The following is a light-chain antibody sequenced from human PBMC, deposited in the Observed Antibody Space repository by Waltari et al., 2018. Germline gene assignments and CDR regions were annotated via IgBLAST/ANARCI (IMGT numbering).Light chain of an antibody. V-gene: IGKV4-1*01. CDR2: WAS. J-gene: IGKJ1*01. CDR3: QQYYTVSRT. Sequence: DIVMTQSPDSLAVPLGERATINCKSSETILFYSNNKNYLAGYQQKAGQPPKLLVYWASTRESGVPDRFSGSGSGTDFTLTISSLQAEDVAVYYCQQYYTVSRTFGQGTRVEIK. CDR1: ETILFYSNNKNY.